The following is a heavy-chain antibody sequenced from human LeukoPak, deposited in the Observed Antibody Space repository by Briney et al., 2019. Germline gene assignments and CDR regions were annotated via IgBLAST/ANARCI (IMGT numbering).Heavy chain of an antibody. CDR3: ASSTGPHMRDAFDI. CDR2: MHYSGTT. J-gene: IGHJ3*02. CDR1: GGSISGGSISGYH. D-gene: IGHD1-14*01. Sequence: PSETLSLTCSVSGGSISGGSISGYHWSWVRQPPGKGLELIAYMHYSGTTHYNPSLKSRVSISVDTSRKQISLKLSSVTAADTAVYYCASSTGPHMRDAFDIWGQGTMVTVSS. V-gene: IGHV4-61*08.